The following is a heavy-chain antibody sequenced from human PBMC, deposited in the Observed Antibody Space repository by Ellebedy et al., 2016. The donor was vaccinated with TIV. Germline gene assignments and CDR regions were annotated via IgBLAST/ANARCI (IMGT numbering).Heavy chain of an antibody. D-gene: IGHD2-15*01. CDR1: GYTFYRHG. J-gene: IGHJ4*02. V-gene: IGHV1-18*01. Sequence: AASVKVSCKASGYTFYRHGLSRVRQPPGHRLECLGWISAYNGNTNYAQKLQGRVTMTTDTSTSTAYMELRSLRSDDTAVYYCARIMTWSPGDYWGQGTLVTVSS. CDR2: ISAYNGNT. CDR3: ARIMTWSPGDY.